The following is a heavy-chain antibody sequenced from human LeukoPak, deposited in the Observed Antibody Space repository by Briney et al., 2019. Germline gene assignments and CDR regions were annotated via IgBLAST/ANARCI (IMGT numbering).Heavy chain of an antibody. Sequence: PSETLSLTRTVSGDSISSYYWSWTRQPPGKGLEWIGYISHTGNTNYNPSLTGRLTISLDTSKNQVSLKVTSVTAADTAVYYCARSEAIYSSSVSRFDPWGQGTLVTVSS. D-gene: IGHD6-13*01. CDR1: GDSISSYY. CDR2: ISHTGNT. J-gene: IGHJ5*02. V-gene: IGHV4-59*01. CDR3: ARSEAIYSSSVSRFDP.